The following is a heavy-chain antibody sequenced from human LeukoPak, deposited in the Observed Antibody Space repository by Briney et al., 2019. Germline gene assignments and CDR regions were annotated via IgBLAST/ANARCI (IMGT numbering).Heavy chain of an antibody. Sequence: TGGSLRLSCAASGFTFSSYAMNWVRQAPGKGLEWVSSISSSSSYIYYADSVKGRFTISRDNAKNSLYLQMNSLRAEDTAVYYCAPLPYSSGPNWFDPWGQGTLVTVSS. V-gene: IGHV3-21*01. CDR2: ISSSSSYI. CDR3: APLPYSSGPNWFDP. CDR1: GFTFSSYA. D-gene: IGHD6-19*01. J-gene: IGHJ5*02.